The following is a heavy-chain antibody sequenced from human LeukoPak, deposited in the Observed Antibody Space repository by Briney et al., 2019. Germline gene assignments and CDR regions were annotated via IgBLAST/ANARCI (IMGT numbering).Heavy chain of an antibody. CDR1: GYTFTDYY. V-gene: IGHV1-46*01. Sequence: ASVKVSCKTSGYTFTDYYVHWVRHAPGQGLEWKGIINLSGGSPRDAQKVQGRITVTSDLSTSTVYMTLSSLRSEDTALYYCARGDPVYEWLDFWGQGALVTVPS. J-gene: IGHJ4*02. D-gene: IGHD2-8*01. CDR3: ARGDPVYEWLDF. CDR2: INLSGGSP.